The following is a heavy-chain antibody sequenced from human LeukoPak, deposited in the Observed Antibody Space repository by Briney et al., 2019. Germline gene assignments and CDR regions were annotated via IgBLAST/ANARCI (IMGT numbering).Heavy chain of an antibody. J-gene: IGHJ4*02. CDR3: VKDLAGTWSFDY. D-gene: IGHD6-19*01. V-gene: IGHV3-64D*06. CDR2: IGPNGAST. Sequence: GGSLRLSCSTSGFTFSNHFMHWVRQAPGKGLEYVSSIGPNGASTLYADSVKGRFTISRDNSKNALYLQLTSLRLEDTALYYCVKDLAGTWSFDYWGQGTLVTVSS. CDR1: GFTFSNHF.